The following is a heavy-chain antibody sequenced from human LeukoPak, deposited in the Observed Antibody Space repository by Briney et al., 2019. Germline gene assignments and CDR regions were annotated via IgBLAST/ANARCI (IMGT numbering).Heavy chain of an antibody. D-gene: IGHD6-13*01. CDR1: GGTFSSYA. CDR2: IIPIFGTA. CDR3: ARDRTPIAAAGSPFDP. J-gene: IGHJ5*02. V-gene: IGHV1-69*13. Sequence: ASVKVSCKASGGTFSSYAISWVRQAPGQGLEWMGGIIPIFGTANYAQKFQGRVTITADESTSTAYMELSSLRSEDTAVYYCARDRTPIAAAGSPFDPWGQGTLVTVSS.